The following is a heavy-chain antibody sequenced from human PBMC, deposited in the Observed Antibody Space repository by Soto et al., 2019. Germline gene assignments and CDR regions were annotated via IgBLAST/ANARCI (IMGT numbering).Heavy chain of an antibody. J-gene: IGHJ5*02. CDR2: INHSGST. Sequence: SETLSLTCAVCGGSFSGYYWSWIRQPPGKGLEWIGEINHSGSTNYNPSLKSRVTISVDTSKNQFSLKLSSVTAADTAVYYCARGKSSPTYYYGSGSYEGWFDPWGQGTLVTVSS. CDR1: GGSFSGYY. D-gene: IGHD3-10*01. CDR3: ARGKSSPTYYYGSGSYEGWFDP. V-gene: IGHV4-34*01.